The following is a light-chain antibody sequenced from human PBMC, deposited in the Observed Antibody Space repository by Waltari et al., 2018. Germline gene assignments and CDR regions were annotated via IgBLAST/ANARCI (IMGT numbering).Light chain of an antibody. J-gene: IGLJ3*02. Sequence: QSALTQPASVSGSPGPSLTISCLGTSSDLGTYNLVSWYQQHPGKDPKLLIFDGSKRPSGVSNRVSGSKSSNTASLIISGLQAEDEADYYCCSYAIINSWVFGGGTKLTVL. CDR2: DGS. CDR3: CSYAIINSWV. CDR1: SSDLGTYNL. V-gene: IGLV2-23*01.